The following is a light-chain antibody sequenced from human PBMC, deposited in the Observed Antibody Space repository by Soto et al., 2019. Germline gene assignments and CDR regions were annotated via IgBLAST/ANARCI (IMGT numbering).Light chain of an antibody. Sequence: QSVLTQPPSASGSPGQSVTISRTGTSSDVGGYNYVSWYQQHPGKAPKLMIYDVSNRPSGVSNRFSGSKSGNTASLTISGLQAEDEADYYCSSYTSSSTYVFGTGTKVTVL. CDR1: SSDVGGYNY. CDR3: SSYTSSSTYV. V-gene: IGLV2-14*03. CDR2: DVS. J-gene: IGLJ1*01.